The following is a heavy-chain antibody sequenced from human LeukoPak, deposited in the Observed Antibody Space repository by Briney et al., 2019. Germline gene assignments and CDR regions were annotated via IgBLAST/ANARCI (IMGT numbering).Heavy chain of an antibody. Sequence: ASVKVSCKASGYTFTGYYMHWVRQAPGQGLEWMGWINPNSGGTNYAQKFQGRVAMTRDTSISTAYMELSRLRSDDTAVYYCARAVAAPKDAFDIWGQGTMVTVSS. CDR2: INPNSGGT. D-gene: IGHD6-19*01. CDR3: ARAVAAPKDAFDI. J-gene: IGHJ3*02. V-gene: IGHV1-2*02. CDR1: GYTFTGYY.